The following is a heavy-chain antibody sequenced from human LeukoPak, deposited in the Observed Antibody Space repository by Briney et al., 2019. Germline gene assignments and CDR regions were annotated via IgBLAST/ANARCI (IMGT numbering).Heavy chain of an antibody. CDR3: ARGGTGATRDDTFDI. D-gene: IGHD1-7*01. J-gene: IGHJ3*02. V-gene: IGHV3-21*01. Sequence: PGGSLRLSCAASAFTFSSYSMNWVRQAPGKGLEWLSSISSSSSVIFYADSVKGRFTISRDNAKNSLYLQMNSLRAEDTAVYYCARGGTGATRDDTFDIWGQGAMVTVSS. CDR2: ISSSSSVI. CDR1: AFTFSSYS.